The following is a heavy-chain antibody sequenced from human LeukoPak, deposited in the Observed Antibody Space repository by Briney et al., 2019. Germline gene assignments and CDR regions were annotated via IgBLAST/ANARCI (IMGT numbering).Heavy chain of an antibody. V-gene: IGHV1-69*04. J-gene: IGHJ3*02. D-gene: IGHD4-17*01. CDR2: IIPILGIA. CDR3: ARAIAVTTRRGGGDI. CDR1: GGTFSSYA. Sequence: GSSVKVSCKASGGTFSSYAISWVRQAPGQGLEWMGRIIPILGIANYAQKFQGRVTITADKSTSTAYMELSSLRSEDTAVYYCARAIAVTTRRGGGDIWGQGTMVTVSS.